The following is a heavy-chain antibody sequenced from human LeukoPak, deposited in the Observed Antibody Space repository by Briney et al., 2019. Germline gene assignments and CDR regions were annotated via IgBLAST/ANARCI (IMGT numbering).Heavy chain of an antibody. V-gene: IGHV4-61*02. Sequence: SETLSLTCTVSGDSISSGTYYWIWIRQPAGKGLEWIGRIYTSGSTNYNPSLKSRVTISVDTSKNQFSLKLSSVTAADTAVYYCARVDYGDSLRYYYYMDVWGKGTTVTISS. CDR2: IYTSGST. D-gene: IGHD4-17*01. CDR3: ARVDYGDSLRYYYYMDV. J-gene: IGHJ6*03. CDR1: GDSISSGTYY.